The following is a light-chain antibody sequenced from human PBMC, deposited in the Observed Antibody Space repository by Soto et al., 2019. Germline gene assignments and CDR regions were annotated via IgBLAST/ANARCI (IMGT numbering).Light chain of an antibody. CDR1: SSNIGKNY. J-gene: IGLJ2*01. CDR3: GTWDDSLSAVV. Sequence: QAVVTQSPSVSAAPGQKVTISCSGNSSNIGKNYVSWYQQFPGTAPKFLIYDNNKRASGIPDRFSGSKSGTSATLGITGLQTGDEADYYCGTWDDSLSAVVFGGGTKLTVL. V-gene: IGLV1-51*01. CDR2: DNN.